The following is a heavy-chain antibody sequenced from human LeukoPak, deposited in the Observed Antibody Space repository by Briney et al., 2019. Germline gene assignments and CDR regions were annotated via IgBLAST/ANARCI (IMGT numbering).Heavy chain of an antibody. D-gene: IGHD3-10*01. Sequence: GGSLRLSCAASGFTFNTNWMHWVRQAPGKGLEWVSIITSGVGITYYADSVKGRFTISRDNSKNTLYLQMNSLRAEDTAVYYCAKGDYYDFDYWGQGTLVTVSS. CDR3: AKGDYYDFDY. J-gene: IGHJ4*02. CDR1: GFTFNTNW. V-gene: IGHV3-23*01. CDR2: ITSGVGIT.